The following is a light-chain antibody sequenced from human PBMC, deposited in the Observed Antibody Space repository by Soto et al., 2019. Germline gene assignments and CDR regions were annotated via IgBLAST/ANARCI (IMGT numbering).Light chain of an antibody. CDR2: AAS. CDR3: RKYNSAPATL. Sequence: DIQMTQSPSSLSASVGDRVTITCRASQGISNYLAWYQQKPGKVPKLLIYAASTLQSGVPSRFSGSGSGTDFTLPISPLTSDYLTRYQSRKYNSAPATLFGQGS. J-gene: IGKJ5*01. V-gene: IGKV1-27*01. CDR1: QGISNY.